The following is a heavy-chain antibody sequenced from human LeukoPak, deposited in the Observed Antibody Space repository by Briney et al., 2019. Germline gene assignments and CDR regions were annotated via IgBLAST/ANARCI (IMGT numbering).Heavy chain of an antibody. CDR3: AKDQGGAEMATERGAFDY. CDR2: ISYDGSNK. CDR1: GFTFSSYG. J-gene: IGHJ4*02. Sequence: GGSLRLSCAASGFTFSSYGMHWVRQAPGKGLEWVAVISYDGSNKYYADSVKGRFTISRDNSKNPLYLQMNSLRAEDTAVYYCAKDQGGAEMATERGAFDYWGQGTLVTVSS. D-gene: IGHD5-24*01. V-gene: IGHV3-30*18.